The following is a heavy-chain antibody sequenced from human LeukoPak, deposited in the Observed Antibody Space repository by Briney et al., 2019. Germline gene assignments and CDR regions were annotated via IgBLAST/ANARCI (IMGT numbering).Heavy chain of an antibody. J-gene: IGHJ6*03. CDR2: INPNSGGT. Sequence: GASVKVSCKASGYTFTGYYMHWVRQAPGQGLEWMGWINPNSGGTNYAQKFQGRVTMTRDTSISTAYMELSRLRSDDTAVYYCARGGAGVGGSGSYYFYYHYMDVWGKGTTVTISS. CDR3: ARGGAGVGGSGSYYFYYHYMDV. V-gene: IGHV1-2*02. CDR1: GYTFTGYY. D-gene: IGHD3-10*01.